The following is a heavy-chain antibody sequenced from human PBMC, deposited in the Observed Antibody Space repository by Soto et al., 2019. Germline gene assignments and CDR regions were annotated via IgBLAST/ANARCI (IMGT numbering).Heavy chain of an antibody. CDR1: GGSISSYY. Sequence: SETLSLTCTVSGGSISSYYWSWIRQPPGKGLEWIGYIYYSGSTNYNPSLKSRVTISVDTSKNQFSLKLSSVTAADTAVYYCARLTYGSSSPIPRGYYFDYWGQGTLVTVSS. CDR3: ARLTYGSSSPIPRGYYFDY. J-gene: IGHJ4*02. V-gene: IGHV4-59*08. D-gene: IGHD6-13*01. CDR2: IYYSGST.